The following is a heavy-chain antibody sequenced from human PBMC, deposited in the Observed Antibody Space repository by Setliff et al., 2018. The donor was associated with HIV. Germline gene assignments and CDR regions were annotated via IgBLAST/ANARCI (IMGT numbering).Heavy chain of an antibody. D-gene: IGHD1-1*01. CDR2: ISASSDNT. V-gene: IGHV1-18*01. J-gene: IGHJ3*02. Sequence: EASVKVSCKASGYTFTTYGFNWVRQAPGQGLEWMGWISASSDNTNYAQKFQGRVTLTTDTSTNTVYMELKSLRSDDTAVYFCARGQLDRHLRSDVPFDIWGQGTMVTVSS. CDR1: GYTFTTYG. CDR3: ARGQLDRHLRSDVPFDI.